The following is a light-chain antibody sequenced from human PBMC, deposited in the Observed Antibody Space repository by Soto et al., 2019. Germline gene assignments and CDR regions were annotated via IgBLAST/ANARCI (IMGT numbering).Light chain of an antibody. Sequence: DVVLTQSPLSLSVTLGQPASISCGSSRSLVHSDGNIYLIWFQQRPGQSPRRLIYQVSNRDTGVPDRFSGSGSVTDFTLKISRVEAEDVGVYYCLQAIHWPHTFGQGTKVDIK. CDR2: QVS. CDR3: LQAIHWPHT. CDR1: RSLVHSDGNIY. J-gene: IGKJ2*01. V-gene: IGKV2-30*02.